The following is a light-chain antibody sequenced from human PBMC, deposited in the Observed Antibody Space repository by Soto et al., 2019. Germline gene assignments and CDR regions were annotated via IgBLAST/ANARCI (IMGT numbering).Light chain of an antibody. J-gene: IGKJ1*01. V-gene: IGKV1-9*01. CDR1: QGITSY. Sequence: DIQLTQSPSFLSASVGDRVTITCRASQGITSYLAAYQQKPGKAPKLLIYAASTLQIGVPSRFSGSGSGTEFTRTISSLQPEDFATYYCQQLNSYPWTFGQGTKVEIK. CDR2: AAS. CDR3: QQLNSYPWT.